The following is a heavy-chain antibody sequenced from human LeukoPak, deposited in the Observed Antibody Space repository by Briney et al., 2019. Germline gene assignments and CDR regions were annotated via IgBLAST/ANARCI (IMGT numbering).Heavy chain of an antibody. Sequence: GGSLRLSCAASGFTFSNYGLSWVRQAPGKGLEWVSGITGSGGSTYYADSVKGRFTISRDNSKNALYLQMDSLRADDTAVYYCAGVDAAMPDAFDIWGQGTTVTDSS. V-gene: IGHV3-23*01. CDR1: GFTFSNYG. CDR2: ITGSGGST. D-gene: IGHD5-18*01. CDR3: AGVDAAMPDAFDI. J-gene: IGHJ3*02.